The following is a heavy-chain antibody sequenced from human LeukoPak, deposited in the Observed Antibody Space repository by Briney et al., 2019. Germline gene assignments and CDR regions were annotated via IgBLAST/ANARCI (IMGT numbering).Heavy chain of an antibody. J-gene: IGHJ5*02. Sequence: SETLSLTCTVSGGSISTSYYWGWIRQPPGKGLEWIGSIYYSGSTYYNPSLKSRVTISLNTSKNQLSLKLSSVTAADTAVYYCARESECYYGSGSYECRWFDPWGLGTLVTVSS. CDR1: GGSISTSYY. CDR2: IYYSGST. V-gene: IGHV4-39*07. D-gene: IGHD3-10*01. CDR3: ARESECYYGSGSYECRWFDP.